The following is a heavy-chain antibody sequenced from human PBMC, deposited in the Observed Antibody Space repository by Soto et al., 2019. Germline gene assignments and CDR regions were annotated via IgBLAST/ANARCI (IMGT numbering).Heavy chain of an antibody. CDR1: GFTFSSYG. Sequence: QVQLVESGGGVVQPGRSLRLACAASGFTFSSYGMHWVRQAPGKGLEWVAGVSYDGLNQYYTDSVKDRFTISRDNSNNTLYLQMNSLRADDTAVYYCAKDQFGGNMYWYFDLWGRGTLVTVSS. V-gene: IGHV3-30*18. D-gene: IGHD2-15*01. CDR2: VSYDGLNQ. CDR3: AKDQFGGNMYWYFDL. J-gene: IGHJ2*01.